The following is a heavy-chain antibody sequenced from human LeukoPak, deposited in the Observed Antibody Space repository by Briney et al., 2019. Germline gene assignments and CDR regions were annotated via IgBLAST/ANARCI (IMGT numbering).Heavy chain of an antibody. CDR1: GGSISSSSYY. CDR2: IYYSGST. CDR3: ARGVLLWFGESEPMFDY. Sequence: PSETLSLTCTVSGGSISSSSYYWGWIRQPPGKGLEWIGSIYYSGSTYYNPSLKSRVTISVDTSKNQFSLKLSSVTAADTAVYYCARGVLLWFGESEPMFDYWGQGTLVTVSS. D-gene: IGHD3-10*01. V-gene: IGHV4-39*07. J-gene: IGHJ4*02.